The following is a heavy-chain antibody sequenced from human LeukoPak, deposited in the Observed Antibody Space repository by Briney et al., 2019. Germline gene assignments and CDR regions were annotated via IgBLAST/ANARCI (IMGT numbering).Heavy chain of an antibody. CDR2: ISPTGSTT. Sequence: GGSLRLSCTASGFSFSGHWMHWARQLPGKGLVWVSRISPTGSTTSYADSVKGRFTVSRDNAKNTLYLQVNNLRAEETAVYYCARGPNSNWSGLDFWGQGTLLTVSS. CDR3: ARGPNSNWSGLDF. D-gene: IGHD6-6*01. J-gene: IGHJ4*02. CDR1: GFSFSGHW. V-gene: IGHV3-74*01.